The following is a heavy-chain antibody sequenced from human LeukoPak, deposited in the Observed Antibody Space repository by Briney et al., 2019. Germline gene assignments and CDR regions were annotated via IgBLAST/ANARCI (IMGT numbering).Heavy chain of an antibody. CDR3: AKDPVVYSSSWYDNWFDP. D-gene: IGHD6-13*01. CDR2: ISYDGSNK. Sequence: QPGRSLRLSCAASGFTFSSYGMHWVRQAPGKGLEWVAVISYDGSNKYYADSVKGRFTISRDNSKNTLYLQMNSLRAEDTAVYYCAKDPVVYSSSWYDNWFDPWGQGTLVTVSS. CDR1: GFTFSSYG. J-gene: IGHJ5*02. V-gene: IGHV3-30*18.